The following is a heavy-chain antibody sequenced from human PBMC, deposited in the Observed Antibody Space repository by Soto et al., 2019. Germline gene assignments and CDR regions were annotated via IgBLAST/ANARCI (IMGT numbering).Heavy chain of an antibody. CDR1: GFTFSGSA. V-gene: IGHV3-73*02. CDR3: TRHERDSSGYYYWMVVNDAFDI. D-gene: IGHD3-22*01. Sequence: EVQLVESGGGLVQPGGSLKLSCAASGFTFSGSAMHWVRQASGKGLEWVGRIRSKANSYATAYAASVKGRFTISRDDSKNTAYLQMNSLKTEDTAVYYCTRHERDSSGYYYWMVVNDAFDIWGQGTMVTVSS. CDR2: IRSKANSYAT. J-gene: IGHJ3*02.